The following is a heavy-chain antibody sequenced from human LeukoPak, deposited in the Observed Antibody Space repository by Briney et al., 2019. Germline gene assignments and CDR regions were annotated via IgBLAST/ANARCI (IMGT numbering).Heavy chain of an antibody. V-gene: IGHV4-59*12. J-gene: IGHJ5*02. CDR1: GGSISSYY. CDR2: IYYSGST. D-gene: IGHD2-8*01. Sequence: SETLSLTCTVSGGSISSYYWSWIRQPPGKGLEWIGYIYYSGSTNYNPSLKSRVTMSVDTSKNQFSLKLSSVTAADTAVYYCARDRGYCTNGVCLNWFDPWGQGTLVTVSS. CDR3: ARDRGYCTNGVCLNWFDP.